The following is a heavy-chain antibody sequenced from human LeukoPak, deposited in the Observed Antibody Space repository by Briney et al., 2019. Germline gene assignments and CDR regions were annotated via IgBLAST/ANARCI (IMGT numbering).Heavy chain of an antibody. CDR2: ISGSGGST. V-gene: IGHV3-23*01. Sequence: GGSLRLSCAASGFTFSSNAMTWVRQAPGKGLEWVSAISGSGGSTYYADSVKGRFTISRANSKNTLFLQMNSLRAEDTAVYYCAKAMGDSSGYYYYSDAFDIWGQGTMVTVSS. D-gene: IGHD3-22*01. CDR1: GFTFSSNA. CDR3: AKAMGDSSGYYYYSDAFDI. J-gene: IGHJ3*02.